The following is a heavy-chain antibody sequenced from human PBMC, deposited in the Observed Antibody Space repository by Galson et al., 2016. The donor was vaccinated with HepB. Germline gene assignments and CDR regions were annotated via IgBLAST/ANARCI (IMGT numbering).Heavy chain of an antibody. CDR3: ARAKRPPRSSSFGYSWFAP. D-gene: IGHD3-3*01. Sequence: SETLSLTCAVYGGSFRNYYWTWIRQSPEKGLEWIGDINESGGSNYNPSFDSPVTISLDTAKNQFPLNMYSVTAADTGVYYCARAKRPPRSSSFGYSWFAPWGQGTPVIVSS. J-gene: IGHJ5*02. V-gene: IGHV4-34*01. CDR2: INESGGS. CDR1: GGSFRNYY.